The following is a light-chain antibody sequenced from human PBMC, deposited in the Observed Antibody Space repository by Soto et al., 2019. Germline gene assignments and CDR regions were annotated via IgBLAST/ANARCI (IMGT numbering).Light chain of an antibody. J-gene: IGLJ3*02. CDR2: SSD. CDR1: GSNIGSNT. Sequence: SVLTQPPSASGTPGQRVTISCSGSGSNIGSNTVNWYQQLPGTAPKLLIYSSDQRPSGVPDRFSGSKSGTSASLAITGLRSEDEADYYCAAWDDSLQGWVFGGGTKLTVL. CDR3: AAWDDSLQGWV. V-gene: IGLV1-44*01.